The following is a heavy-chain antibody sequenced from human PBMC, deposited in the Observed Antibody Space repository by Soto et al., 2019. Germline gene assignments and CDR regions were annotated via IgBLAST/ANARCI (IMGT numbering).Heavy chain of an antibody. CDR1: GGSFSGYY. D-gene: IGHD3-10*01. J-gene: IGHJ5*02. Sequence: SETLSLSCAVYGGSFSGYYWSWIRQPPGKGLEWIGEINHSGSTNYNPSLKSRVTISVDTSKNQFSLKLSSVTAADTAVYYCARSTMVRGVPWLGPWGQGTLVT. V-gene: IGHV4-34*01. CDR2: INHSGST. CDR3: ARSTMVRGVPWLGP.